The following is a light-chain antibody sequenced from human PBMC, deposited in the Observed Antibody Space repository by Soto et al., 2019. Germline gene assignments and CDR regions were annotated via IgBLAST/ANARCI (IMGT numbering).Light chain of an antibody. V-gene: IGKV3-15*01. J-gene: IGKJ4*01. CDR3: QQYNNWPLT. CDR1: QSVSSN. CDR2: GAS. Sequence: EIGITQSPATLSVLPGEIATLSCRASQSVSSNLAWYQQKPGQAPRLLIYGASTRATGIPARFSGSGSGTEFTLTISSLQSEDFAVYYCQQYNNWPLTFGGGTKVDIK.